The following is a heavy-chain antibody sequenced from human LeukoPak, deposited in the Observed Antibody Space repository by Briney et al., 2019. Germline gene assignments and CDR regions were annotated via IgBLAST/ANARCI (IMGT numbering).Heavy chain of an antibody. CDR2: IIPIFGIA. Sequence: SVKVSCKASGGTFSSYAISWVRQAPGQGLEWMGRIIPIFGIASYAQKFQGRVTITADKSTSTAYMELSSLRSEGTAVYYCARDSNGDYGYYFDYWGQGTLVTVSS. V-gene: IGHV1-69*04. CDR3: ARDSNGDYGYYFDY. CDR1: GGTFSSYA. D-gene: IGHD4-17*01. J-gene: IGHJ4*02.